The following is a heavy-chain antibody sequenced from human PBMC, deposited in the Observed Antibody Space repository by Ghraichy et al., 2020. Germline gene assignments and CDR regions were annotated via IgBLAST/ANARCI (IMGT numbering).Heavy chain of an antibody. CDR1: GFTFSSYT. CDR2: ITGSGDYT. J-gene: IGHJ4*02. V-gene: IGHV3-23*01. D-gene: IGHD5-18*01. CDR3: AKGNSGGNSHHFLFDS. Sequence: GGSLRLSCAASGFTFSSYTMSWVRQAPGKGLEWVSAITGSGDYTNYADSVKGRFTISRDNSKNTLYLQVNSLRGEDTAIYYCAKGNSGGNSHHFLFDSCGQGTLVTVSS.